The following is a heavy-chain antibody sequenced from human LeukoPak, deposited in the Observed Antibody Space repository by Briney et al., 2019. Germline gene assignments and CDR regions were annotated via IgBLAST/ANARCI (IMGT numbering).Heavy chain of an antibody. CDR3: ARGGYSYGPFDY. V-gene: IGHV3-23*01. J-gene: IGHJ4*02. Sequence: PGGSLRLSCAASGFTFSSYSMTWVRQAPGKGLEWVSTISASGPYYADSVKGRFTISRDNSKNTLYLQMNSLRAEDTAVYYCARGGYSYGPFDYWGQGTLVTVSS. CDR1: GFTFSSYS. CDR2: ISASGP. D-gene: IGHD5-18*01.